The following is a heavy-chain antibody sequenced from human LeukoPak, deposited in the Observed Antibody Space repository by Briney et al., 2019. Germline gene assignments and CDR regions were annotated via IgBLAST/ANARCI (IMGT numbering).Heavy chain of an antibody. CDR1: GGSVSSTTYY. Sequence: SETLSLTCTDSGGSVSSTTYYWSWIRQPPGKGLEWIASINYSGSTYYNPSLKSRVTTSVDTSENQFSLKLSSVTAADTAVYYCARYVVYGSGKYYFDYWGQGTLVTVSS. V-gene: IGHV4-39*01. J-gene: IGHJ4*02. CDR2: INYSGST. D-gene: IGHD3-10*01. CDR3: ARYVVYGSGKYYFDY.